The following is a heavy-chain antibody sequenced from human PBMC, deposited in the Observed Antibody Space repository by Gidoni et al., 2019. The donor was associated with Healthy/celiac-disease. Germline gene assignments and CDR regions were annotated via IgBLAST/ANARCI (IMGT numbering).Heavy chain of an antibody. CDR1: GFTFSSYS. Sequence: EVQLVESGGGLVQPGGSLRLSCAASGFTFSSYSMNWVRQAPGKGLEWVSYISSSSSTIYYADSVKGRFTSSRDNAKNSLYLQMNSLRAEDTAVYYCARGPSEQWLVLFFDYWGQGTLVTVSS. V-gene: IGHV3-48*04. D-gene: IGHD6-19*01. CDR3: ARGPSEQWLVLFFDY. CDR2: ISSSSSTI. J-gene: IGHJ4*02.